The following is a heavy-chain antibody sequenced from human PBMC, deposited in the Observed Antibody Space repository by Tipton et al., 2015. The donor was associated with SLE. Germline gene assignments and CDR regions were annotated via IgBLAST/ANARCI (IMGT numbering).Heavy chain of an antibody. CDR3: ASRVYGSGSGDAFDI. V-gene: IGHV3-30-3*01. CDR2: ISYDGSNK. D-gene: IGHD3-10*01. J-gene: IGHJ3*02. CDR1: GFTFSSYA. Sequence: QLVQSGGGVVQPGRSLRLSCAASGFTFSSYAMHWVRQAPGKGLEWVAVISYDGSNKYYADSVKGRFTISRDNAKNSLYLQMNSLRAEDTAVYYCASRVYGSGSGDAFDIWGQGTMVTVSS.